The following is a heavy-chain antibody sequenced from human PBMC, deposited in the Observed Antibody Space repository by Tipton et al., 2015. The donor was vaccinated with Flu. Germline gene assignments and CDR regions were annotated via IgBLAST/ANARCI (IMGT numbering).Heavy chain of an antibody. J-gene: IGHJ3*02. V-gene: IGHV4-59*01. CDR1: GGSISSYY. CDR3: ARGRRDGYNSAFYI. CDR2: IYYSGST. D-gene: IGHD5-24*01. Sequence: LRLSCTVSGGSISSYYWSWIRQPPGKGLEWIGYIYYSGSTNYNPSLKSRVTISVDTSKNQFSLKLSSVTAADTAVYYCARGRRDGYNSAFYIWGQGTMVPVSS.